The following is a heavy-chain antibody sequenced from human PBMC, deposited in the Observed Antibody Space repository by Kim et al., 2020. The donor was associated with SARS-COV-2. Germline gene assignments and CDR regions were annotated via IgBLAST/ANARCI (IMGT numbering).Heavy chain of an antibody. J-gene: IGHJ4*02. CDR1: GGSVSSDSYY. CDR3: ARVQQWLAFDY. CDR2: VYYSGST. V-gene: IGHV4-61*01. D-gene: IGHD6-19*01. Sequence: SETLSLTCTVSGGSVSSDSYYWSWIRQTPGKGLEWIGYVYYSGSTKYNPSLKSRVTISVDTSKNQFSLKLSSVTAADTAVYFCARVQQWLAFDYWGQGTLVIVSS.